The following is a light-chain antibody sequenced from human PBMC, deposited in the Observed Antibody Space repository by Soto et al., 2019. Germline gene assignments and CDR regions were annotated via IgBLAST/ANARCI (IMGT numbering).Light chain of an antibody. Sequence: QSALTQPPSASGSPGQSVTISCTGKNSDVGSYNYVSWYQQHPGKAPKLMIFEVSKRPSGVPDRFSGSKSGNTASLIVSGLQAEDEADYYCSSYAGTNTRYLFGTGTKLTVL. J-gene: IGLJ1*01. CDR2: EVS. CDR1: NSDVGSYNY. V-gene: IGLV2-8*01. CDR3: SSYAGTNTRYL.